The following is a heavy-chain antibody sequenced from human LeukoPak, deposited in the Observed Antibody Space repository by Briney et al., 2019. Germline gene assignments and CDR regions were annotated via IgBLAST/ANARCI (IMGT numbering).Heavy chain of an antibody. CDR1: GFTFSRYW. Sequence: PGGSLRLSCAASGFTFSRYWMSWVRQAPGKGLEWVANIKQDGSGKYYVDSVKGRFTISTDIAKRSLYLQMNSLRAEDTAVYYCAGGGSWGQGTLVTVSS. CDR3: AGGGS. CDR2: IKQDGSGK. V-gene: IGHV3-7*04. J-gene: IGHJ5*02.